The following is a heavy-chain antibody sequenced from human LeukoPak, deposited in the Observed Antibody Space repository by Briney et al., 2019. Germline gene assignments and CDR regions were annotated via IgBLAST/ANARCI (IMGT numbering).Heavy chain of an antibody. CDR1: GFTVSSNF. CDR2: TYSGGNT. J-gene: IGHJ4*02. CDR3: AKRGSTTYHFDS. Sequence: GGSLRLSCSASGFTVSSNFMTWVRQAPGRGLEWLSVTYSGGNTYYADSVKGRFTISRDNSKNSLNLQMNSLRVEDTAVYYCAKRGSTTYHFDSWGQGTLVTVPS. D-gene: IGHD2-2*01. V-gene: IGHV3-66*04.